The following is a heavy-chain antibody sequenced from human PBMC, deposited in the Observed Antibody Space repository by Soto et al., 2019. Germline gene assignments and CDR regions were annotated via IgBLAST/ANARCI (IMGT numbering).Heavy chain of an antibody. CDR3: ARGSRGSEFDY. D-gene: IGHD3-16*01. Sequence: QVQLVQSGAEVKKPGASVKVSCKASGYTFTSYGISWVRQAPGQGLEWMGWISAYNGNTNYAQKLQGRVTMTTDTTTSKANMELRSLRSDDTAGYYCARGSRGSEFDYWGQGTLVTVSS. J-gene: IGHJ4*02. V-gene: IGHV1-18*01. CDR2: ISAYNGNT. CDR1: GYTFTSYG.